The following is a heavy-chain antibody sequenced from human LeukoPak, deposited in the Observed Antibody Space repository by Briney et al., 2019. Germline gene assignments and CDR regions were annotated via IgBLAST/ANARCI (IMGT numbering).Heavy chain of an antibody. CDR2: INHSGST. CDR1: GGSFSGYY. V-gene: IGHV4-34*01. J-gene: IGHJ4*02. CDR3: ARVPRSGWYPFDY. Sequence: SETLCLTCAVYGGSFSGYYWSWIRQPPGKGLEWIGEINHSGSTNYNPSLKSRVTISVDTSKNQFSLKLSSVTAADTAVYYCARVPRSGWYPFDYWGQGTLVTVSS. D-gene: IGHD6-19*01.